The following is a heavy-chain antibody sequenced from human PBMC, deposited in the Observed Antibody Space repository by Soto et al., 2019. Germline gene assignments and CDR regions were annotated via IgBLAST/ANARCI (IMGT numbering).Heavy chain of an antibody. Sequence: ASVKVSCKTSGYIFTGHHLHWVRQAPGQGLEWVGWINPYSGGTNYAQKFQGWVTMTTDTSLSTAYMEVKRLRYDDTAVYYCARGCSGGTCYLFDTWGQGTLVTVSS. V-gene: IGHV1-2*04. J-gene: IGHJ5*02. CDR1: GYIFTGHH. CDR2: INPYSGGT. CDR3: ARGCSGGTCYLFDT. D-gene: IGHD2-15*01.